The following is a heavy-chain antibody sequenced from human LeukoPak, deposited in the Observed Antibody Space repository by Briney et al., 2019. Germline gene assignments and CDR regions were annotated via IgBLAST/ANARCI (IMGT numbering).Heavy chain of an antibody. CDR1: GGTFSSYA. CDR3: AREGGYGDQGGFDV. V-gene: IGHV1-69*04. J-gene: IGHJ3*01. CDR2: IIPILGIA. Sequence: SVKVSCKASGGTFSSYAISWVRQAPGQGLEWMGRIIPILGIANYAQKFQGRVTITADKSTSTAYMELSSLRSEDTAVYYCAREGGYGDQGGFDVWGQGTLVTVSS. D-gene: IGHD4-17*01.